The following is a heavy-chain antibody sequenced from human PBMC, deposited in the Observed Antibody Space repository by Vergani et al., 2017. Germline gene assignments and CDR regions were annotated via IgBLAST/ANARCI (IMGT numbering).Heavy chain of an antibody. CDR2: INPSGGST. CDR1: GYTFTSYY. V-gene: IGHV1-46*01. D-gene: IGHD6-13*01. Sequence: QVPLVQSGAEVKKPGASVKVSCKASGYTFTSYYLHWVRPAPGQGLEWMGIINPSGGSTSYAPKFQGRVTMTRDTSTSTVYMELSSLRSEDTAVYYCAREVGSSWPLRYYGMDVWGQGTTVTVSS. CDR3: AREVGSSWPLRYYGMDV. J-gene: IGHJ6*02.